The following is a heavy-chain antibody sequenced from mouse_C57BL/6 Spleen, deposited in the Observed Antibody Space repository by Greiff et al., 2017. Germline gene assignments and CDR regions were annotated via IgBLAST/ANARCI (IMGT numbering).Heavy chain of an antibody. CDR1: GYTFTSYW. CDR2: IDHSDSYT. Sequence: QVQLQQPGAELVRPGTSVKLSCTASGYTFTSYWMYWVKQRPGQGLEWIGVIDHSDSYTNYNQTFKGKVTLTVDTASSTPYMQLSSLTSEDSAVYYCARNLDYERMDYWGQGTSVTVSS. D-gene: IGHD2-4*01. J-gene: IGHJ4*01. V-gene: IGHV1-59*01. CDR3: ARNLDYERMDY.